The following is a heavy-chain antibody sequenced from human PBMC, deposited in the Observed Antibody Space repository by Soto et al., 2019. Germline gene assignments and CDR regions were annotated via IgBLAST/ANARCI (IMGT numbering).Heavy chain of an antibody. CDR2: IYWDDDK. V-gene: IGHV2-5*02. D-gene: IGHD6-13*01. Sequence: QITLKESGPTLVKPTQTLTLTCTFSGFSLSTSGVGVGWIRQPPGKALEWLALIYWDDDKRYSPSLKSRLTITKYTSKNQVVRTMTNMDPVDTATYYCAHGMAAAGFFDYWGQGTLVTVSS. CDR1: GFSLSTSGVG. J-gene: IGHJ4*02. CDR3: AHGMAAAGFFDY.